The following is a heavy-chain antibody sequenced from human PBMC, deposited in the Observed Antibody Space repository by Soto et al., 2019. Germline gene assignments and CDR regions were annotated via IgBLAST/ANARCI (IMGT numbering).Heavy chain of an antibody. CDR1: GFTFSSYG. D-gene: IGHD2-15*01. V-gene: IGHV3-30*18. J-gene: IGHJ4*02. CDR2: ISYDGSNK. CDR3: AKDGAYGSGGSCYSGFDY. Sequence: GGSLRLSCAVSGFTFSSYGMHWVRQAQGTGMEWVAVISYDGSNKYYTDSVKGRFTIFRDNSKNTLYLQMNSLRAEDTAVYYCAKDGAYGSGGSCYSGFDYWGQGTLVTVSS.